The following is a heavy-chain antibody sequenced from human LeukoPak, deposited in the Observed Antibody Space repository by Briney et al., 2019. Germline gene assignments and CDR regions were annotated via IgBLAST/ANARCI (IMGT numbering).Heavy chain of an antibody. CDR3: ARGSAAAEY. J-gene: IGHJ4*02. D-gene: IGHD2-2*01. CDR1: GGSISSYY. V-gene: IGHV4-59*01. Sequence: SETLSLTCTVWGGSISSYYWRWLRQPPGKGLEWIGYIYYSGSTNYNPSLKSRVTISVDTSKNQFSLKLSSVTAADTAVYYCARGSAAAEYWGQGTLVIVSS. CDR2: IYYSGST.